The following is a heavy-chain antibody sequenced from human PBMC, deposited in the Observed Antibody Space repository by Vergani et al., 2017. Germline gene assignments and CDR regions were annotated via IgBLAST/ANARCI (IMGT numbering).Heavy chain of an antibody. CDR1: GGSISSGSYY. CDR3: AREMGMVRGVFRDYYYYGMDV. Sequence: QVQLQESGPGLVKPSQTLSLTCTVSGGSISSGSYYWSWIRQPAGKGLEWIGRIYTSGSTNYNPSLKSRVTISVDTSKNQFSLKLSSVTAADTAVYYCAREMGMVRGVFRDYYYYGMDVWGQGP. V-gene: IGHV4-61*02. CDR2: IYTSGST. D-gene: IGHD3-10*01. J-gene: IGHJ6*02.